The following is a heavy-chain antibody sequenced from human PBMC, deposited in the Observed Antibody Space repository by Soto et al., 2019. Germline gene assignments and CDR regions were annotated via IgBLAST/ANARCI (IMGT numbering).Heavy chain of an antibody. CDR3: AKDVHYGDPRIYYYYYMDV. CDR1: GFTFSSYA. Sequence: GGSLRLSCAASGFTFSSYAMSWVRQAPGKGLEWVSAISGSGGSTYYADSVKGRFTISRDNSKNTLYLQMNSLRAEDTAVYYCAKDVHYGDPRIYYYYYMDVWGKGTTVTVSS. D-gene: IGHD4-17*01. CDR2: ISGSGGST. J-gene: IGHJ6*03. V-gene: IGHV3-23*01.